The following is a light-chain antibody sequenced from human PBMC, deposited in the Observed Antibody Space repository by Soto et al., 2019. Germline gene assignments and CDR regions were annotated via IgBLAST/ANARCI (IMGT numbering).Light chain of an antibody. V-gene: IGKV1-5*03. CDR3: QQYDSYPLI. Sequence: DIQMTQSPSTLSASVGDRVTITCRASQSISSWLAWYQQKPGEAPKLLIYKASSLETGVPSRFSGSGSGTEFTLTISSLQPDDIATFYCQQYDSYPLIFGGGTKVEIK. J-gene: IGKJ4*01. CDR2: KAS. CDR1: QSISSW.